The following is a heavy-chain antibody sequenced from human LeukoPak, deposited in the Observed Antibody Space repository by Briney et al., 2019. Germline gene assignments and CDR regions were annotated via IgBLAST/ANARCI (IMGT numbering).Heavy chain of an antibody. CDR1: GFTFSNYW. V-gene: IGHV3-7*01. CDR2: IKQDGTEK. CDR3: TSDTGCPGGTCYSFYDY. D-gene: IGHD2-15*01. Sequence: PGGSLRLSCAASGFTFSNYWMTWVRQAPGKGLEWVANIKQDGTEKYYVDSVKGRFTISRDNAENSLYLQMNSLRAEDTAVYYCTSDTGCPGGTCYSFYDYWGQGTLVTVSS. J-gene: IGHJ4*02.